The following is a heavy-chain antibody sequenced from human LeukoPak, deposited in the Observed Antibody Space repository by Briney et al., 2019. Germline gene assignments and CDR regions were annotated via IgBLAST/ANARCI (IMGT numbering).Heavy chain of an antibody. CDR3: ASSTMVRGPHGAFDI. D-gene: IGHD3-10*01. V-gene: IGHV1-18*01. CDR2: ISAYNGNT. CDR1: GHTFTSYG. Sequence: GASVKVSCKASGHTFTSYGISWVRQAPGQGLEWMGWISAYNGNTNYAQKLQGRVTMTTDTSTSTAYMELRSLRSDDTAVYYCASSTMVRGPHGAFDIWGQGTMVTVSS. J-gene: IGHJ3*02.